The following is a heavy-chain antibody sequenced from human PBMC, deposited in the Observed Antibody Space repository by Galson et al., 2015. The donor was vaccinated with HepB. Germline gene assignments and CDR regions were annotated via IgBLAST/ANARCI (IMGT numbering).Heavy chain of an antibody. V-gene: IGHV3-66*01. CDR2: IYSGGST. J-gene: IGHJ3*02. CDR3: ARGGPQEWIQLWFSPAFDI. D-gene: IGHD5-18*01. CDR1: GFTVSSNY. Sequence: SLRLSCAASGFTVSSNYMSWVRQAPGKGLEWVSVIYSGGSTYYADSVKGRFTISRDNSKNTLYLQMNSLRAEDTAVYYCARGGPQEWIQLWFSPAFDIWGQGTMVTVSS.